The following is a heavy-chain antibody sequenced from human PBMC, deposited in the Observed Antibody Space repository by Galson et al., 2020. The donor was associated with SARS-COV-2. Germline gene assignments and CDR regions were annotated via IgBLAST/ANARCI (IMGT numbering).Heavy chain of an antibody. J-gene: IGHJ4*02. CDR2: ISSSSSYI. CDR1: GFTFSSYS. D-gene: IGHD3-3*01. Sequence: TGGSLRLSCAASGFTFSSYSMNWVRQAPGKGLEWVSSISSSSSYIYYADSVKGRFTISRDNAKNSLYLQMNSLRAEDTAVYYCASGHHTIFIVAASYYFDYWGQGTLVTVSS. CDR3: ASGHHTIFIVAASYYFDY. V-gene: IGHV3-21*01.